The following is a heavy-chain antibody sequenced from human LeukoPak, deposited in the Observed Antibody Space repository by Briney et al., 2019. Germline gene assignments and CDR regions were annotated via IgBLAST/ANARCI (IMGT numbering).Heavy chain of an antibody. CDR2: IIPILGIA. D-gene: IGHD1-26*01. CDR3: ARERVGGSYVDP. J-gene: IGHJ5*02. V-gene: IGHV1-69*04. CDR1: GGTFSSYA. Sequence: SVKVSCKASGGTFSSYAISWVRQAPGQGLEWMGRIIPILGIANYAQKFQGRVTITADKSTSTAYMELSSLRSEDTAVYYCARERVGGSYVDPWGQGTLVTVSS.